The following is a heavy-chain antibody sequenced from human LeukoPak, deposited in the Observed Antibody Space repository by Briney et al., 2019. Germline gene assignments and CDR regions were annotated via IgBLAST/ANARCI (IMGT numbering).Heavy chain of an antibody. CDR2: IDYSGGST. D-gene: IGHD3-16*01. J-gene: IGHJ4*02. V-gene: IGHV3-23*01. CDR1: GFTLSSYE. Sequence: GGSLRLSCTASGFTLSSYEMSWIRQAPGKGLEWVSSIDYSGGSTYYADSVKGRFTISRDNSKNTLYLQLNSLRDEDTAVFYCARSRYDYIWGIDYWGQGTLVTISS. CDR3: ARSRYDYIWGIDY.